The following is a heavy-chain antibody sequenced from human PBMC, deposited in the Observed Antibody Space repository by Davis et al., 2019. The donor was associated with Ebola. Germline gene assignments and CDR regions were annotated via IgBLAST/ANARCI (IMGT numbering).Heavy chain of an antibody. D-gene: IGHD6-19*01. J-gene: IGHJ6*02. V-gene: IGHV3-74*01. CDR2: INSDGSST. CDR1: GFTFSSYW. CDR3: ARDRRYSSGWYEVSGMDV. Sequence: GESLKISCAASGFTFSSYWMHWVRQAPGKGLVWVSRINSDGSSTSYADSVKGRFTISRDNAKNTLYVQMNSLRAEDTAVYYCARDRRYSSGWYEVSGMDVWGQGTTVTVSS.